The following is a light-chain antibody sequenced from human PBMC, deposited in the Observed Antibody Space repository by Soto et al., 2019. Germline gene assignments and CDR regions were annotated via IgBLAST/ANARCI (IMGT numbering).Light chain of an antibody. J-gene: IGLJ3*02. V-gene: IGLV1-44*01. CDR1: SSNIGSNT. CDR3: AAWDDSLNGWV. CDR2: YNN. Sequence: QPVLTQPPSASGTPGQRVTISCSGSSSNIGSNTVNWYHQLPGTAPKLLIYYNNQRPSGVPDRFSGSKSGTSASLAISGLQSEDEADYSCAAWDDSLNGWVFGGGTKLTVL.